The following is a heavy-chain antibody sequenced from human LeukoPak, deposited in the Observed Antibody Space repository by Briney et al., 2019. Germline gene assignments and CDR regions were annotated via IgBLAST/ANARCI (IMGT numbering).Heavy chain of an antibody. V-gene: IGHV3-30*03. CDR1: GFTFSSYG. J-gene: IGHJ4*01. CDR2: ISYDGSNR. D-gene: IGHD3-9*01. Sequence: GGSLRLSCAVSGFTFSSYGMHWVRQAPGKGLEWVAVISYDGSNRYYADSVKGRFTISRDTSKNTLYLQMNSLRAEDTAVYYCARASKILTGYFDYWGQGTLVTVSS. CDR3: ARASKILTGYFDY.